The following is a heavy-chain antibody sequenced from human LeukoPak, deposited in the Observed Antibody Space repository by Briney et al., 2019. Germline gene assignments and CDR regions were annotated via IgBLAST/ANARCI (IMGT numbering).Heavy chain of an antibody. D-gene: IGHD3-22*01. V-gene: IGHV3-30-3*01. J-gene: IGHJ1*01. CDR2: ISYDGTNK. Sequence: PGGSLRLSCAASGFTFSNYAMHWVRQAPGKGLEWVAVISYDGTNKNYADSVKGRFTIARDNSKSTLYLQMNSLRVEDTAVYYCARDSISITMIVVVASAEYFQHWGQGTLVTVSS. CDR1: GFTFSNYA. CDR3: ARDSISITMIVVVASAEYFQH.